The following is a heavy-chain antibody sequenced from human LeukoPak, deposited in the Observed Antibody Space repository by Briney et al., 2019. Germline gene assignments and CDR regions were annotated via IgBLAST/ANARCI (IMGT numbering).Heavy chain of an antibody. CDR2: INPNSGGT. J-gene: IGHJ6*03. CDR3: TRDGFSSSWWRSFPYYMDV. Sequence: ASVKVSCKASGYTFTDYYIHWVRQAPGHGLEWMGWINPNSGGTNYAQKFQGRVTMTRDTSISTAYMELSRLRSDDTAVYYCTRDGFSSSWWRSFPYYMDVWGKGTTVTVSS. V-gene: IGHV1-2*02. CDR1: GYTFTDYY. D-gene: IGHD6-13*01.